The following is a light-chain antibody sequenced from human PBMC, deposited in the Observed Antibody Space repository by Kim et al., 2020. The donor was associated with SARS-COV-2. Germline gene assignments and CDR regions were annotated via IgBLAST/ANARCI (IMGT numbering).Light chain of an antibody. CDR3: MQGIHPIT. CDR1: QSLVYSDGNTY. CDR2: KVS. J-gene: IGKJ5*01. V-gene: IGKV2-30*01. Sequence: DVVMTQSPLSLPVTLGQPASMSCRSSQSLVYSDGNTYLNWFHQRPGQSPRRLIYKVSRRDSGVPDRFSGSGSGTDFTLKISGVEAEDVGVYYCMQGIHPITFGQGTRLEIK.